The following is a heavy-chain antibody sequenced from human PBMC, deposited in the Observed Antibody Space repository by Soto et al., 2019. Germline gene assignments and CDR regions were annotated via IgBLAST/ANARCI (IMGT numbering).Heavy chain of an antibody. Sequence: SEPLSLTCTVSGGSISSYYWSWIRQPAGKGLEWIGRIYTSGSTNYNPSLKSRVTMSVDTSKNQFSLKLSSVTAADTAVYYCARDPSCYASWSWGCYYYGMDGWGQGTTVTVSS. CDR2: IYTSGST. J-gene: IGHJ6*02. D-gene: IGHD3-3*01. V-gene: IGHV4-4*07. CDR3: ARDPSCYASWSWGCYYYGMDG. CDR1: GGSISSYY.